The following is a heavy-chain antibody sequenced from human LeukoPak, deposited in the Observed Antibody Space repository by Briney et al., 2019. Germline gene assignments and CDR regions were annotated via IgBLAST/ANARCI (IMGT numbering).Heavy chain of an antibody. CDR3: ARRYYDILTGWGWFDP. J-gene: IGHJ5*02. CDR2: IIPIFGTA. V-gene: IGHV1-69*06. Sequence: SVKVSCKASGGTFSSYAISWVRQAPGQGLEWMGGIIPIFGTANYAQKFQGRVTITADKSTSTAYMELSSLRSEDTAVYYCARRYYDILTGWGWFDPWGQGTLVTVSS. CDR1: GGTFSSYA. D-gene: IGHD3-9*01.